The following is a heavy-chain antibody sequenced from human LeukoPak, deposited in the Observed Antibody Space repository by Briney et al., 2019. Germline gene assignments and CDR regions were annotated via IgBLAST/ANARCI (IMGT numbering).Heavy chain of an antibody. D-gene: IGHD3-16*01. CDR1: GFTFSTHG. Sequence: PGRTLRLSCAASGFTFSTHGMHWVRQAPGKGLGWVAVIWYDGSNKFYADSVKGRFTISRDNSKNTLYLQMNSLRAQDTAVYYCARELGETTRDYYYYYGMDVWGQGTTVTVSS. CDR2: IWYDGSNK. V-gene: IGHV3-33*01. J-gene: IGHJ6*02. CDR3: ARELGETTRDYYYYYGMDV.